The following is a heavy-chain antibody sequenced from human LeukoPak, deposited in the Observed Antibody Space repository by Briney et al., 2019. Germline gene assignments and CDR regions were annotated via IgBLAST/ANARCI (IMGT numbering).Heavy chain of an antibody. CDR3: ARDPSNTSGRYIYFDS. Sequence: ASVKVSCKASGYTFTRYAISWVRQAPGQGLEWMGWISTYNGDTNYAQNLQSRVTMTRDTSASTAYMELRSLRSDDTAVYYCARDPSNTSGRYIYFDSWSQGTLVTVSS. CDR2: ISTYNGDT. D-gene: IGHD6-19*01. V-gene: IGHV1-18*04. CDR1: GYTFTRYA. J-gene: IGHJ4*02.